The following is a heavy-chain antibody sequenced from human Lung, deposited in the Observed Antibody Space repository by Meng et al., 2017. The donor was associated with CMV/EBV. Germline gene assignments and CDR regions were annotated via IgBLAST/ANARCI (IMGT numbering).Heavy chain of an antibody. J-gene: IGHJ6*02. CDR1: GFTFDNYA. D-gene: IGHD1-20*01. CDR2: MSWNSGSI. V-gene: IGHV3-9*01. CDR3: AKDLRPRYNWNYDYYYGMDV. Sequence: SLRLSCAASGFTFDNYAIHWVRPAPENVLEWVSGMSWNSGSIGYADSVKGRFTISRDNAKTSMYLQMNSLRGEETALYYCAKDLRPRYNWNYDYYYGMDVWGQGTTVTVSS.